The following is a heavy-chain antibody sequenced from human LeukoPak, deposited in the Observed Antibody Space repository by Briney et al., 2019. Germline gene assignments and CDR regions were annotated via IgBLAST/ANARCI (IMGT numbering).Heavy chain of an antibody. CDR3: ARSYSGSYSIYFDY. V-gene: IGHV4-30-4*08. Sequence: PSETLSLTCAVYGGSFSGYYWSWIRQPPGKGLEWIGYIYYSGSTYYNPSLKSRVTISVDTSKNQFSLKLSSVTAADTAVYYCARSYSGSYSIYFDYWGQGTLVTVSS. CDR2: IYYSGST. CDR1: GGSFSGYY. J-gene: IGHJ4*02. D-gene: IGHD1-26*01.